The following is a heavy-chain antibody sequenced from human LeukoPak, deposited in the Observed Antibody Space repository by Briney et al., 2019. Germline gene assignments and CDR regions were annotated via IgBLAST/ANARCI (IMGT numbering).Heavy chain of an antibody. CDR1: GGTFSSYA. CDR2: IIPIFGTA. Sequence: ASVKVSCKASGGTFSSYAISWVRQAPGQGLEWMGGIIPIFGTANYAQKFQGRVTITADESTSTAYMELSSLRSEDTAVYYCASPCTVVPAAIPPSTVTTYYYYYGMDVWGQGTTVTVSS. CDR3: ASPCTVVPAAIPPSTVTTYYYYYGMDV. D-gene: IGHD2-2*01. J-gene: IGHJ6*02. V-gene: IGHV1-69*13.